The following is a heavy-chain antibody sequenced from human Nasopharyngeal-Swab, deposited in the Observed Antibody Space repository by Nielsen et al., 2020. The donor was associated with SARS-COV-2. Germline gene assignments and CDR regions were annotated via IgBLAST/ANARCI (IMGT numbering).Heavy chain of an antibody. V-gene: IGHV4-34*01. CDR3: AKEGATGWFDP. Sequence: SQTLSLTCAVYGGSLNNYWWSWIRQTPGKGLEWIGEIYHRGTTNYNPSLKSRVTMFMDTSKNQFSLRLRSVTAADTAVYYCAKEGATGWFDPWGQGTLVTVSS. CDR2: IYHRGTT. CDR1: GGSLNNYW. J-gene: IGHJ5*02.